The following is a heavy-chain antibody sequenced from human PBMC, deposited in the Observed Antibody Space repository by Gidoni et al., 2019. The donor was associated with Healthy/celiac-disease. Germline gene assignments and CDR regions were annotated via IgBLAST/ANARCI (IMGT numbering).Heavy chain of an antibody. CDR2: IYYSGST. CDR3: ASSRTGDDAFDI. Sequence: QVQLQESGPGLVKPSETLSLTCTVSGGSIRSYYWSWIRQPPGKGLEWIGYIYYSGSTNYNPSLKSRVTISVDTSKNQFSLKLSSVTAADTAVYYCASSRTGDDAFDIWGQGTMVTVSS. V-gene: IGHV4-59*01. J-gene: IGHJ3*02. D-gene: IGHD7-27*01. CDR1: GGSIRSYY.